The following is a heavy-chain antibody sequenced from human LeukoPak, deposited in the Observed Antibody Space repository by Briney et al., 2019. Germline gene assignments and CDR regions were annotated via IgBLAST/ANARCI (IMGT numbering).Heavy chain of an antibody. CDR2: IKQGGSEK. D-gene: IGHD3-10*01. Sequence: GGSLRLSCAASGFTFSSYWMSWVRQAPGKGLEWVANIKQGGSEKYYVDSVEGRFTISRDNAKDSLYLQMHSLRAEDTAVYYCASMTYYYGSAEDYWGQGTLVTVSS. J-gene: IGHJ4*02. V-gene: IGHV3-7*01. CDR1: GFTFSSYW. CDR3: ASMTYYYGSAEDY.